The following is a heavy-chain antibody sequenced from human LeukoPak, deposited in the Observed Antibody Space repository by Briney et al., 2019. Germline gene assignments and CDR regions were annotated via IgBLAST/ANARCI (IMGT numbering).Heavy chain of an antibody. J-gene: IGHJ4*02. CDR3: ATETPPMYYYDSSGYSGFDY. Sequence: ASVKVSCKVSGYTLTELSMHWVRQAPGKGLEWMGGFDPEDGETIYAQKFQGRVTMTEDTSTDTAYMELSSLRSEDTAVYYCATETPPMYYYDSSGYSGFDYWGQGTLVTVSS. D-gene: IGHD3-22*01. CDR1: GYTLTELS. CDR2: FDPEDGET. V-gene: IGHV1-24*01.